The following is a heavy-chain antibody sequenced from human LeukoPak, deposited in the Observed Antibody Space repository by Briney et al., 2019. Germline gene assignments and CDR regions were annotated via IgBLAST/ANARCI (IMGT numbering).Heavy chain of an antibody. CDR3: SRGGGVDY. V-gene: IGHV3-21*01. CDR2: ISSSSSYI. J-gene: IGHJ4*02. Sequence: PGGSLRLSCVASGCTFISYSMNWVRQAAGKGLDGVSSISSSSSYIYYADSVNGRFTISLDNANNSLSLQMNSLRAEDTAIYYCSRGGGVDYWGQVTLVTV. D-gene: IGHD3-3*01. CDR1: GCTFISYS.